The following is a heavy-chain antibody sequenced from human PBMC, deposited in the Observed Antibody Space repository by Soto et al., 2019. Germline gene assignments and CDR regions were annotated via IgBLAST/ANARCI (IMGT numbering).Heavy chain of an antibody. D-gene: IGHD1-26*01. J-gene: IGHJ5*02. Sequence: GESLKISCQVSGYNFTTHWINWVRQMPGKGLEWMGRIDPSDSYTNYSPSFQGHVTISTDNSLNTAYLQWSSLKASDTAIYYCARAWERIHWFDPWGLGTLVTVSS. CDR3: ARAWERIHWFDP. CDR2: IDPSDSYT. CDR1: GYNFTTHW. V-gene: IGHV5-10-1*01.